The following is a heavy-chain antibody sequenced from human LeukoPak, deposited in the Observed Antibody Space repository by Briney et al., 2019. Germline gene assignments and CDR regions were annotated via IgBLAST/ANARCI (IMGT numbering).Heavy chain of an antibody. D-gene: IGHD3-22*01. CDR2: IYTSGST. CDR3: ARDTSYYYDSSGYYGDAFDI. CDR1: GGSISSYY. J-gene: IGHJ3*02. V-gene: IGHV4-4*07. Sequence: SETLSLTCTVSGGSISSYYWSWIRQPAGKGLEWIGRIYTSGSTNYNPSLKSRVTISVDTSKNQFSLKLSSVTAADTAVYYCARDTSYYYDSSGYYGDAFDIWGQGTMVTVSS.